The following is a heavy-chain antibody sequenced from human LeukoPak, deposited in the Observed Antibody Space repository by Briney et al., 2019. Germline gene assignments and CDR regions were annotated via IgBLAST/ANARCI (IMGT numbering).Heavy chain of an antibody. D-gene: IGHD3-22*01. CDR3: VRSRRDPPDDNSGYRAFDI. Sequence: PGGCLRLSCAASGLTFSDYWISWVRQAPGKGLEWVANIRQDGREIYYVDSVKGRFTISRDNAKNSLYLQMNSLRAEDTALYYCVRSRRDPPDDNSGYRAFDIWGQGTMVTVSS. CDR2: IRQDGREI. V-gene: IGHV3-7*01. CDR1: GLTFSDYW. J-gene: IGHJ3*02.